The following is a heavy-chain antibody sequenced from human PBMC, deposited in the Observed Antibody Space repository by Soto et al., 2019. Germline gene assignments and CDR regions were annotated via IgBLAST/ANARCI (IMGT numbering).Heavy chain of an antibody. J-gene: IGHJ3*02. CDR3: ARWETGTPALDAFDI. Sequence: SETLSLTCTVSGGSINSGAYYWGWIRQHPGRGLEWIGYIYYSGSTYYNPSLKSRVSMSLDTSKNQFSLKLSSVTAADTAVYYFARWETGTPALDAFDIWGQGTMVTVSS. CDR1: GGSINSGAYY. V-gene: IGHV4-31*03. CDR2: IYYSGST. D-gene: IGHD1-1*01.